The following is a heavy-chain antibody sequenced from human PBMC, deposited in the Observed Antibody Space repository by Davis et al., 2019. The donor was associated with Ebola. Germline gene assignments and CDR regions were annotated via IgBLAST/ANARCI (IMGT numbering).Heavy chain of an antibody. J-gene: IGHJ6*02. CDR3: GKGISYPRFGYYSYYYCMDV. V-gene: IGHV3-23*01. Sequence: GESLKISCAASGFTFSTYAMTWVRQAPGKGLEWVSMISGSGDITYYADSVKGRFTISRDNSKNTVYLQMKSLRAYYTAVYYCGKGISYPRFGYYSYYYCMDVWGQGTTVTVSS. D-gene: IGHD3-10*02. CDR1: GFTFSTYA. CDR2: ISGSGDIT.